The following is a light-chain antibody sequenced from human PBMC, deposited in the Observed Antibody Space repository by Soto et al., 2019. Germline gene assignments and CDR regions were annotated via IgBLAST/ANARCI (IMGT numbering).Light chain of an antibody. J-gene: IGLJ3*02. V-gene: IGLV3-21*02. CDR3: ASWDDRLNGPV. CDR1: RIGSKS. CDR2: DDS. Sequence: SYELTQPPSVSVAPGQTARITCGGNRIGSKSVHWFQQKPGQAPVLVVHDDSDRPSGIPERFSGSNSGGTATLTISRVEAGDEADYYCASWDDRLNGPVFGGGTKLTVL.